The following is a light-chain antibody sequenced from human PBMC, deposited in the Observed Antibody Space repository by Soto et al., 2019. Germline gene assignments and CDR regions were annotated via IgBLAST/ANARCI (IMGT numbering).Light chain of an antibody. CDR3: QQYGSSPRT. CDR2: LAS. J-gene: IGKJ2*01. CDR1: QSVSSNY. Sequence: EIVLTQSPGTLSLSPGERATLSCRASQSVSSNYLAWYQQKPGQAPRLLIYLASSRATGIPDRFSGSGSGTDFTLTISRLEPEDFAVYYCQQYGSSPRTFGQGTKLEIK. V-gene: IGKV3-20*01.